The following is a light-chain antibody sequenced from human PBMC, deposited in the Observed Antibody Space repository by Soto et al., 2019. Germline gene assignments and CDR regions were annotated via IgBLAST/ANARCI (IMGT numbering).Light chain of an antibody. CDR3: QQYNNWPPWT. J-gene: IGKJ1*01. CDR1: QSVSSN. V-gene: IGKV3-15*01. Sequence: EIVMTQSPATLSVSPGERATLSCLASQSVSSNLAWYQQKPGQSPRLLIYGASNRATGIPARFSGSGSGTEFTLTISSLQSEDFAVYYCQQYNNWPPWTFGQGTQVEIK. CDR2: GAS.